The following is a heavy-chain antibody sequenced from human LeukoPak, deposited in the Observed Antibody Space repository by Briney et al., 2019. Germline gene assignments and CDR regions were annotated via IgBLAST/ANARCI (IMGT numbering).Heavy chain of an antibody. J-gene: IGHJ4*02. CDR2: INPNSGGT. Sequence: ASVNVSYKASGYTFTGYYMHWVRQAPGQGREWMGWINPNSGGTNYAQKFQGRVTMTRDTSISTAYMELSRLRSDDTAVYYCARMIYSYGDYWGQGTLVTVSS. D-gene: IGHD5-18*01. CDR1: GYTFTGYY. CDR3: ARMIYSYGDY. V-gene: IGHV1-2*02.